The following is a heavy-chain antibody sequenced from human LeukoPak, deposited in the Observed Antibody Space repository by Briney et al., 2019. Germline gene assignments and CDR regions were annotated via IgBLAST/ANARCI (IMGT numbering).Heavy chain of an antibody. D-gene: IGHD3-10*01. J-gene: IGHJ4*02. Sequence: GGSLRLSCAGSGFTFSRHAVTWVRQAPGKRLEWVSTISGSGGGIYYAESVKGRFTISRDNSKNTVYLQVNSLRAEDTAVYYCANDYYGSGSYYNLFGYWGQGTLVTVSS. CDR2: ISGSGGGI. CDR3: ANDYYGSGSYYNLFGY. CDR1: GFTFSRHA. V-gene: IGHV3-23*01.